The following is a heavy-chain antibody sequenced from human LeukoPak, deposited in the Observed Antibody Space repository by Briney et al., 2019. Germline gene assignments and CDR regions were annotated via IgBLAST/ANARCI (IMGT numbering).Heavy chain of an antibody. CDR3: ARGSIYNWNYGGAFDI. CDR1: GGTFSSYA. Sequence: SVKVSCKASGGTFSSYAISWVRQAPGQGLEWMGRIIPIFGTANYAQKFQGRVTITADESTSTAYMELSSLRSEDTAVYYCARGSIYNWNYGGAFDIWGHGTMVTVSS. V-gene: IGHV1-69*13. CDR2: IIPIFGTA. D-gene: IGHD1-7*01. J-gene: IGHJ3*02.